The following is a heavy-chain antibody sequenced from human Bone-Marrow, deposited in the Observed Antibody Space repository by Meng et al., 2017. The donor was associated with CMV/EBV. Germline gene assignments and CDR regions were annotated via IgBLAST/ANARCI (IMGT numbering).Heavy chain of an antibody. V-gene: IGHV3-74*01. Sequence: GESLKISCAASGFTFSSYWMHWVRQAPGKGLVWVSGIKSDGSSTSYADSVKGRFTISRDNDKNTLYLQKNSLRAEDAAVYYCARDRYCSSTSCHNWFDTWGQGTLVTVSS. CDR1: GFTFSSYW. D-gene: IGHD2-2*01. CDR2: IKSDGSST. CDR3: ARDRYCSSTSCHNWFDT. J-gene: IGHJ5*02.